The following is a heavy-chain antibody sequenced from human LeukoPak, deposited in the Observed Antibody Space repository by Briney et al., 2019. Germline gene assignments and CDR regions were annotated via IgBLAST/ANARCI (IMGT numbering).Heavy chain of an antibody. D-gene: IGHD3-10*01. V-gene: IGHV4-39*01. Sequence: ASETLSLTCNVSGGSISSSSYYWGWIRQPPGKGLEWIGSIYFSGSTYYNPSLESRVTISVDTSKNQFSLSLTSVTAADTAVYYCASWYYGPGRSYLGMDVWGQGATVTVS. CDR3: ASWYYGPGRSYLGMDV. CDR1: GGSISSSSYY. J-gene: IGHJ6*02. CDR2: IYFSGST.